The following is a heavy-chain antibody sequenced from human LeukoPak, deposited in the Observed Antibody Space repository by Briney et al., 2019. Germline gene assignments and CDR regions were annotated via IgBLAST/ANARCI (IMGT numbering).Heavy chain of an antibody. CDR2: IIPILGIA. Sequence: ASVKVSCKASDGTFSSYAISWVRQAPGQGLEWMGRIIPILGIANYAQKFQGRVTITADKSTSTAYMELRSLRSDDTAVYYCARDLRDLSGWYAIDYWGQGTLVTVSS. CDR1: DGTFSSYA. J-gene: IGHJ4*02. V-gene: IGHV1-69*04. CDR3: ARDLRDLSGWYAIDY. D-gene: IGHD6-19*01.